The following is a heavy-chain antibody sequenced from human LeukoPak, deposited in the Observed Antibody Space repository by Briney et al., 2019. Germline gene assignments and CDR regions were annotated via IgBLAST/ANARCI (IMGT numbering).Heavy chain of an antibody. V-gene: IGHV4-34*01. Sequence: SETLSLTCAVYGGSFSGYYWNWVRQPPGKGLEWIGEINHSGSANYNPSLKSRVTISVDTSKKQFSLRLSSVTAADTAMYYCARGRGPRAVADRALKSWGQGTLVTVSS. D-gene: IGHD6-19*01. CDR3: ARGRGPRAVADRALKS. CDR2: INHSGSA. J-gene: IGHJ5*02. CDR1: GGSFSGYY.